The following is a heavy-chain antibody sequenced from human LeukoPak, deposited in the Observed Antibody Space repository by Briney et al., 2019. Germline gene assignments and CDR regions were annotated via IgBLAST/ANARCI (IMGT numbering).Heavy chain of an antibody. J-gene: IGHJ6*02. CDR3: ATLSYYDILTGSDGDLDV. D-gene: IGHD3-9*01. Sequence: GESLKISCKGSGYSFTSYWITWVRQMPGKGLEWMGRIDPSDSYTNYSPAFQGHVTFSADKTISAAYLQWSSLKASDTAMYYCATLSYYDILTGSDGDLDVWGQGTTVTVSS. CDR2: IDPSDSYT. V-gene: IGHV5-10-1*01. CDR1: GYSFTSYW.